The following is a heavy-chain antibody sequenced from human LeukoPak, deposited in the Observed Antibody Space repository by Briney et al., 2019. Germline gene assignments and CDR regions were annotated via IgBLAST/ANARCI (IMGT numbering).Heavy chain of an antibody. CDR3: ARGNSNGYHAQWYFDL. V-gene: IGHV4-59*01. D-gene: IGHD3-22*01. CDR2: IYYSGTTGST. CDR1: GGPISGYH. J-gene: IGHJ2*01. Sequence: SETLSLTCSVSGGPISGYHWSWIRQPPGKGLEWIGYIYYSGTTGSTNYNPSLKSRLTISVDTSKNQFSLDLSSVTAADTAVYYCARGNSNGYHAQWYFDLWGRGTLVTVSS.